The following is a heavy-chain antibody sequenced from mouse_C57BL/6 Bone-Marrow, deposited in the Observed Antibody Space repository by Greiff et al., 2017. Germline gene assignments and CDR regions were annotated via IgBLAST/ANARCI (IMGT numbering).Heavy chain of an antibody. D-gene: IGHD1-1*02. J-gene: IGHJ1*03. V-gene: IGHV1-52*01. Sequence: QVHVKQPGAELVRPGSSVKLSCKASGYTFTSYWMHWVKQRPIQGLEWIGNIDPSDSETHYNQKFKDKATLTVDKSSSTAYMQLSSLTSEDSAVYYCARWGGYDWYFDVWGTGTTVTVSS. CDR1: GYTFTSYW. CDR3: ARWGGYDWYFDV. CDR2: IDPSDSET.